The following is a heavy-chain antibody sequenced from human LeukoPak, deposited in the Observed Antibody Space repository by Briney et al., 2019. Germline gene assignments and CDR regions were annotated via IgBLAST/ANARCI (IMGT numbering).Heavy chain of an antibody. CDR2: IIPILGIA. V-gene: IGHV1-69*04. D-gene: IGHD1-14*01. J-gene: IGHJ3*02. Sequence: SVKVSCKASGGTFSSYAISWVRQAPGQGLEWMGRIIPILGIANYAQKFQGRVTITADKSTSTAFMELSSLRSEDTAVYYCARGLGTYAFDIWGQGTMVTVSS. CDR1: GGTFSSYA. CDR3: ARGLGTYAFDI.